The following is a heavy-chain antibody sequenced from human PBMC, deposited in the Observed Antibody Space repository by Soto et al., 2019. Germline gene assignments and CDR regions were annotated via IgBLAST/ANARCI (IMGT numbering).Heavy chain of an antibody. D-gene: IGHD1-26*01. J-gene: IGHJ4*02. CDR3: TYRIVGATAPFDY. Sequence: GGSLRLSCAASGFTFSGSAMHWVRQASGKGLEWVGRIRSKANGYATAYAASVKGRFTISRDDSKNTAYLQMNSLKTEDTAVYYCTYRIVGATAPFDYWGQGTLVTVSS. CDR1: GFTFSGSA. V-gene: IGHV3-73*01. CDR2: IRSKANGYAT.